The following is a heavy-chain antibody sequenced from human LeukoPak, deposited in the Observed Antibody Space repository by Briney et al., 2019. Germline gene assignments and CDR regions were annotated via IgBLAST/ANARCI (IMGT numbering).Heavy chain of an antibody. CDR3: ARHKDPRGI. CDR1: GYTFTGYY. Sequence: ASVKVSCKASGYTFTGYYMHWVRQAPGQGLEWMGWINPNSGGTNYAQKFQGRVTMTRDMSTSTVYMELSSLRSEDTAVYYCARHKDPRGIWGQGTMVTVSS. D-gene: IGHD2-15*01. J-gene: IGHJ3*02. CDR2: INPNSGGT. V-gene: IGHV1-2*02.